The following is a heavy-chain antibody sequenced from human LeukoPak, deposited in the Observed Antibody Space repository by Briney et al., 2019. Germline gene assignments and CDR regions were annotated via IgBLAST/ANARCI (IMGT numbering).Heavy chain of an antibody. CDR3: AREGGGDPNWFDP. CDR1: GGSISSGGYS. J-gene: IGHJ5*02. D-gene: IGHD2-21*02. CDR2: IYHSGST. V-gene: IGHV4-30-2*05. Sequence: SQTLSLTCAVSGGSISSGGYSWSWIRQPPGKGLEWIGYIYHSGSTYYNPSLKSRVTISVDTSKNQFSLKLSSVTAADTAVYYCAREGGGDPNWFDPWGQGTLVTVSS.